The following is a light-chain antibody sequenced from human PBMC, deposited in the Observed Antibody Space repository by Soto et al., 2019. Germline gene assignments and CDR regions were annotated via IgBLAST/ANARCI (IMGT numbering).Light chain of an antibody. J-gene: IGLJ2*01. CDR3: SSYTSSSTVV. V-gene: IGLV2-14*01. CDR2: DVS. CDR1: SSDVGGYNY. Sequence: QSALTQPASVSGSPGQSITISCTGTSSDVGGYNYVSWYQQHPGKAPKLMIYDVSIRPPGVSNRFSGSKSGNTASLTISGLQAEDEADYYCSSYTSSSTVVFGGGTKLTVL.